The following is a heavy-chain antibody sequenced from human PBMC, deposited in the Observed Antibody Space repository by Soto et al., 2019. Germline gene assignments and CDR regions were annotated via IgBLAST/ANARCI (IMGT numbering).Heavy chain of an antibody. D-gene: IGHD2-15*01. CDR2: IKKDGSEK. CDR1: GFTFSSYW. J-gene: IGHJ4*02. CDR3: ARDSWRVLDY. Sequence: GSLRLSCVASGFTFSSYWISWVRQAPGKGLEWVANIKKDGSEKYYVDSVKGRFTISKDNAKNSLYLQMNSLRAEDTAVYYCARDSWRVLDYWGQGTLVTVSS. V-gene: IGHV3-7*01.